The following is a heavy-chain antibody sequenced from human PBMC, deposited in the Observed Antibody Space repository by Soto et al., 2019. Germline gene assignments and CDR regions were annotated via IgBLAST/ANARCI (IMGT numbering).Heavy chain of an antibody. CDR2: IKEDGSEK. Sequence: PGGSLGLSCAASGFTLSSWGMSWVRQAPGKGLEWVANIKEDGSEKYYVDSVKGRFTISRDNAKNSLYLQMNSLRAEDTAVYYCATAEAGKGDFNYWGQGTLVTVSS. CDR1: GFTLSSWG. V-gene: IGHV3-7*01. CDR3: ATAEAGKGDFNY. D-gene: IGHD6-19*01. J-gene: IGHJ4*02.